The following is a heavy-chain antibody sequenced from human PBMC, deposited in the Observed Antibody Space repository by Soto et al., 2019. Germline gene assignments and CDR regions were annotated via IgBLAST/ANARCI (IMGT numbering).Heavy chain of an antibody. CDR3: ARWLSQETFDV. D-gene: IGHD3-10*01. Sequence: QVQLQESGPGLVKPSETLSLTCIVSGASISSYYWSWIRHPPGPGLEWIGYIYYSGSTNYNPSLKRLASISGDTSEIQFSLTLTSVTAADTAVYYCARWLSQETFDVWGQGTMVTVSS. CDR2: IYYSGST. V-gene: IGHV4-59*01. CDR1: GASISSYY. J-gene: IGHJ3*01.